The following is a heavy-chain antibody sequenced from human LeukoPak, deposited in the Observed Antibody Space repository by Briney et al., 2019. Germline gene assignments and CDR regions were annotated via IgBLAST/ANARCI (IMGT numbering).Heavy chain of an antibody. CDR1: EGTFSSYA. Sequence: GASVKVSCKASEGTFSSYAISWVRQAPGQGLEWMGGIIPIFGTANYAQKFQGRVTITTDESTSTAYMELSSLRSEDTAVYYCARAHCGGDCRRFEYYYFMDVWGKGTTVTVSS. V-gene: IGHV1-69*05. CDR2: IIPIFGTA. CDR3: ARAHCGGDCRRFEYYYFMDV. J-gene: IGHJ6*03. D-gene: IGHD2-21*02.